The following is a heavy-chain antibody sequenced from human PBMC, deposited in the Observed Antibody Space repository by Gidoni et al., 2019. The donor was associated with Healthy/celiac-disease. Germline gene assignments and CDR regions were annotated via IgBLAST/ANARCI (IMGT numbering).Heavy chain of an antibody. Sequence: QLQLQESGPGLVKPSETLSLTCTVSGGSISSSSYYWGWIRQPPGKGLEWIGSSYYSGSTYYNPSLKSRVTISVDTSKNQFSLKLSSVTAADTAVYYCARLLGYCSGGSCYEYWGQGTLVTVSS. V-gene: IGHV4-39*01. D-gene: IGHD2-15*01. J-gene: IGHJ4*02. CDR2: SYYSGST. CDR3: ARLLGYCSGGSCYEY. CDR1: GGSISSSSYY.